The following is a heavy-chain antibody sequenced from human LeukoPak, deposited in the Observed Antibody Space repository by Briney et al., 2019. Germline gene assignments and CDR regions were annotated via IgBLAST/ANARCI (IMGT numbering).Heavy chain of an antibody. CDR1: GFTFSSYA. CDR3: ARGRRAMVSPYYFDY. Sequence: PGRSLRLSCAASGFTFSSYAMHWVRQAPGKGLEWVAVISYDGSNKYYADSVKGRFTISRDNSKNTLYLQMNSLRAEDTAVYYCARGRRAMVSPYYFDYWGQGTLVTVSS. J-gene: IGHJ4*02. V-gene: IGHV3-30-3*01. CDR2: ISYDGSNK. D-gene: IGHD5-18*01.